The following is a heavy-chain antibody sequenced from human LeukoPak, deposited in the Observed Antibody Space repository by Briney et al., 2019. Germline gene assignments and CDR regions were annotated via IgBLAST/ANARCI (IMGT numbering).Heavy chain of an antibody. V-gene: IGHV4-39*01. Sequence: PSETLSLTCTVSGGSIGSSSYYWAWIRQPPGKGLEWIGHIFYSGNTYYNPSLKSRVTISVDTSKNQFSLHLSSVTAADTATYYCARRGITYSSSFFAFWGQGTLVTVSS. CDR2: IFYSGNT. CDR3: ARRGITYSSSFFAF. D-gene: IGHD1-26*01. J-gene: IGHJ4*02. CDR1: GGSIGSSSYY.